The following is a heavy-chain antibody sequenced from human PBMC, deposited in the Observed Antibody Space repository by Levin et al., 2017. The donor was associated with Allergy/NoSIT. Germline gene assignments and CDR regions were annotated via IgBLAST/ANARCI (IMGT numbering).Heavy chain of an antibody. D-gene: IGHD3-22*01. Sequence: AASVKVSCKASGYTFSSYYMHWVRQAPGQGLEWMGRINPSGGSTNYAQKFQGRVTMTRDTSTSTVDMDLSSLRSEDTAVYYCARVALSCYDSSGYYCGFDIWGQGTMVTVSS. CDR1: GYTFSSYY. V-gene: IGHV1-46*01. CDR3: ARVALSCYDSSGYYCGFDI. CDR2: INPSGGST. J-gene: IGHJ3*02.